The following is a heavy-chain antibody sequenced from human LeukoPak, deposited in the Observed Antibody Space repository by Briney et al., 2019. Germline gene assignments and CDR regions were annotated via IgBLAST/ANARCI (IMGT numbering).Heavy chain of an antibody. V-gene: IGHV1-2*02. CDR3: ARGYGHFDY. J-gene: IGHJ4*02. CDR2: INPNSGAT. D-gene: IGHD4-17*01. Sequence: ASVKVSCKASGYAFIDYYMHWVRQAPGQGLEWMGWINPNSGATNFAQKFQGRVTMTTDTSISTAYMELSSLRSEDTAVYYCARGYGHFDYWGQGTLVTVSS. CDR1: GYAFIDYY.